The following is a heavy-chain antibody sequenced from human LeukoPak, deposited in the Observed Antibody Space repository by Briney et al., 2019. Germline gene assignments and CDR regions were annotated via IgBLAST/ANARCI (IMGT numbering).Heavy chain of an antibody. Sequence: SETLSLTCTVSDGSINGYYWSWIRQPPGKGLDWIGYMYSGGTTNYSPSLKSRVTISVDTSKNQFSLKLSSVTAADTAVYYCVRAVAATNYFDYWGQGTLVTVSS. J-gene: IGHJ4*02. CDR2: MYSGGTT. CDR3: VRAVAATNYFDY. D-gene: IGHD6-19*01. CDR1: DGSINGYY. V-gene: IGHV4-59*08.